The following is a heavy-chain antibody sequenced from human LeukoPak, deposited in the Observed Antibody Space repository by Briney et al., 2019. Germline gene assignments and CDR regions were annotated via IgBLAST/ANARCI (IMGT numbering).Heavy chain of an antibody. Sequence: GGSLRLSCAASGFTFSSYTMNWLRQAPGKGMECVSYINSRGSTISYADSVKGRFTISRDNAKNSLYLQMNSLRAEDTAVYYCARYWSSWSADFWGQGTLVTVSS. V-gene: IGHV3-48*01. J-gene: IGHJ4*02. CDR2: INSRGSTI. D-gene: IGHD6-13*01. CDR3: ARYWSSWSADF. CDR1: GFTFSSYT.